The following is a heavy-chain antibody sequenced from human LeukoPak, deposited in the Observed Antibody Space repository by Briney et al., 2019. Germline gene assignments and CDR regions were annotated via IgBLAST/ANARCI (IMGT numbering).Heavy chain of an antibody. CDR1: GGSFSGYY. Sequence: ASETLSLTCAVYGGSFSGYYWSWIRQPPGKGLEWIGEINHSGSTNYNPSLKSRVTISVDTSKNQFSLKLSSVTAADTAVYYCARGSRVLRYFDWLEDDAFDIWGQGTMVTVSS. CDR2: INHSGST. V-gene: IGHV4-34*01. CDR3: ARGSRVLRYFDWLEDDAFDI. D-gene: IGHD3-9*01. J-gene: IGHJ3*02.